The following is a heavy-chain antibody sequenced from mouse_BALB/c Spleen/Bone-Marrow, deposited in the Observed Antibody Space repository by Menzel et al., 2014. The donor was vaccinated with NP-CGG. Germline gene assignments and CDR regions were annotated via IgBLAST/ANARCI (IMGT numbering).Heavy chain of an antibody. CDR1: GFTFSSFG. CDR3: ARSTLITVMDY. D-gene: IGHD2-4*01. V-gene: IGHV5-17*02. Sequence: VQLKESGGGLVQPGGPRKLSCAASGFTFSSFGMRWVRQAPEKGLEWVAFISSGSSTIYYADTVKGRFTISRDNPMNTLFLQMTSLRSEDTAMYYCARSTLITVMDYWGQGTSVTVSS. J-gene: IGHJ4*01. CDR2: ISSGSSTI.